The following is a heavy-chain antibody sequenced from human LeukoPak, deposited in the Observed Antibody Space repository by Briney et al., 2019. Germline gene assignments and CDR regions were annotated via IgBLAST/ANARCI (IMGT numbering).Heavy chain of an antibody. D-gene: IGHD3-10*01. CDR2: INPSGGRT. J-gene: IGHJ3*02. CDR3: VRDGEVIIKPAASFPHDAFDI. CDR1: GYTFTSYY. Sequence: ASVKVSCKASGYTFTSYYMHWVRQAPGQGLEWMGIINPSGGRTNYAPKFQGRVTMTRDAATSTVYMELSSLRSEDTAVYYCVRDGEVIIKPAASFPHDAFDIWGQGTMVIVSS. V-gene: IGHV1-46*01.